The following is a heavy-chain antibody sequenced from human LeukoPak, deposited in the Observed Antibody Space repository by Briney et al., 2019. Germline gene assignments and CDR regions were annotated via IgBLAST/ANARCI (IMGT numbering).Heavy chain of an antibody. J-gene: IGHJ4*02. CDR1: VFTFSSYW. CDR3: ASSSSFDY. Sequence: GGSLRLSCAASVFTFSSYWMSWVRQAPGKGLEWVAHIKQDGSEKYYVDSVKGRFTISRDNAKNSLYLQMNSLRAEDTAVYYCASSSSFDYWGQGTLVTVSS. V-gene: IGHV3-7*05. CDR2: IKQDGSEK. D-gene: IGHD6-13*01.